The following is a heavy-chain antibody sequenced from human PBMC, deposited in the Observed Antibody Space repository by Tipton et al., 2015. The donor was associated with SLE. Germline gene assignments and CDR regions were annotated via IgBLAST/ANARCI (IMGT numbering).Heavy chain of an antibody. CDR3: ARLYYSRGY. J-gene: IGHJ4*02. V-gene: IGHV4-38-2*01. CDR1: GFTFSSYA. CDR2: IYYSGST. Sequence: LRLSCAASGFTFSSYAMSWVRQAPGKGLEWIGSIYYSGSTYYNPSLKSRVTISVDTSKNQFSLKLSSVSAADTAVYYCARLYYSRGYWGQGTLVTVSS. D-gene: IGHD4-11*01.